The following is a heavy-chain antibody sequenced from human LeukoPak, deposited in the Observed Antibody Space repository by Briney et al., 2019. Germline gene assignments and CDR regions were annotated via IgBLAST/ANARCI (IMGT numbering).Heavy chain of an antibody. CDR2: ISSSSSYI. CDR3: AKELWFGERKYFDY. CDR1: GFTLSSYS. J-gene: IGHJ4*02. Sequence: GGSLRLSCAASGFTLSSYSMNWVRQAPGKGLEWFSSISSSSSYIYYADSVKGRFTISRDNPKNSLYLQMNSLRAEDTAVYYCAKELWFGERKYFDYWGQGTLVTVSS. D-gene: IGHD3-10*01. V-gene: IGHV3-21*01.